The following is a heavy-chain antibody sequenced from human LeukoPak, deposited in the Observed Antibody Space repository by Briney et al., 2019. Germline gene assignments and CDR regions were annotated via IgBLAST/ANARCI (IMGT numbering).Heavy chain of an antibody. CDR3: AGADSSGWDINY. CDR2: IYYSGST. CDR1: GGSISSGGYF. J-gene: IGHJ4*02. V-gene: IGHV4-31*03. Sequence: SETLSLTCTVSGGSISSGGYFWSWIRQHPGKGLEWIGYIYYSGSTYYNPSLKSRVTISVDTSKNQFSLKLSSVTAADTAVYYCAGADSSGWDINYWGQGTLVTVSS. D-gene: IGHD6-19*01.